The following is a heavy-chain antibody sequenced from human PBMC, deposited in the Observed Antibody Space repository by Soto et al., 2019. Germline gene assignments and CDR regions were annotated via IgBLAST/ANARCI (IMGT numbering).Heavy chain of an antibody. J-gene: IGHJ6*02. CDR1: GGSISSYY. CDR3: ARSLRLGGGGYYFYGMDV. Sequence: SETLSLTCTVSGGSISSYYWSWIRQPPGKGLEWIGYIYYSGSTNYNPSLKSRVTISVDTSKNQFSLKLSSVTAADTAVYYCARSLRLGGGGYYFYGMDVWGQGTTVTVSS. CDR2: IYYSGST. V-gene: IGHV4-59*01. D-gene: IGHD3-22*01.